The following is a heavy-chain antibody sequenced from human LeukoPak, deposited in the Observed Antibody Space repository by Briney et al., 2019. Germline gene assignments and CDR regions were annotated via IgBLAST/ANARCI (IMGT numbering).Heavy chain of an antibody. J-gene: IGHJ4*02. CDR3: TRDSYYDILTGYYEMDY. D-gene: IGHD3-9*01. CDR1: GFTFGDYA. Sequence: GGSLRLSCTASGFTFGDYAMSWVRQAPGKGLEWVGFIRSKAYGGTTEYAASVKGRFTISRDDSKSIAYLQMNSLKTEDTAVYYCTRDSYYDILTGYYEMDYWGQGTLVTVSS. V-gene: IGHV3-49*04. CDR2: IRSKAYGGTT.